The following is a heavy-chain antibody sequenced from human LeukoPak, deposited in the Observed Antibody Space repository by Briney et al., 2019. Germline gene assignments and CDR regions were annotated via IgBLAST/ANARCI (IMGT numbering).Heavy chain of an antibody. CDR3: ASERGYTGYDYGYFDY. Sequence: GGSLRLSCAASGFTFRNYGMHWVRQAPGKGLEWVAVIYYDGSNKYYADSVKGRFTISRDNSKNTLYLQMNSLRAEDTAVYYCASERGYTGYDYGYFDYWGQGTLVTVSS. V-gene: IGHV3-33*01. CDR1: GFTFRNYG. D-gene: IGHD5-12*01. CDR2: IYYDGSNK. J-gene: IGHJ4*02.